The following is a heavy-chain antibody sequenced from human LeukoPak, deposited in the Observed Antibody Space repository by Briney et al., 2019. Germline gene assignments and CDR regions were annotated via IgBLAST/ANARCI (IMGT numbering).Heavy chain of an antibody. J-gene: IGHJ4*02. CDR2: INPIGGST. Sequence: ASVKVSCKASGYTFTSYYIHWVRQAPGQGLEWMGIINPIGGSTTYAQRFQGRVTMTRDTSTSTVYMELSSLRSEGTAVYYCARFGWDRRFLEWSDYWGQGTLLTVSS. V-gene: IGHV1-46*01. CDR3: ARFGWDRRFLEWSDY. D-gene: IGHD3-3*01. CDR1: GYTFTSYY.